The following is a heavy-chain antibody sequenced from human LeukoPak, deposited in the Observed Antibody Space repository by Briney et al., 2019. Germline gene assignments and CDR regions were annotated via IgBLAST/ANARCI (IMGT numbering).Heavy chain of an antibody. CDR2: IKQDGSEK. J-gene: IGHJ4*02. CDR3: ARDPVQYCGGDCYYDY. CDR1: GFTFSSYW. D-gene: IGHD2-21*01. Sequence: PGGSLRLSCAVSGFTFSSYWMSWDRQAPGKGLEWVANIKQDGSEKYYVDSVKGRFTISRDNAKNSLYLQMNSLRAEDTAVYYCARDPVQYCGGDCYYDYWGQGTLVTVSS. V-gene: IGHV3-7*01.